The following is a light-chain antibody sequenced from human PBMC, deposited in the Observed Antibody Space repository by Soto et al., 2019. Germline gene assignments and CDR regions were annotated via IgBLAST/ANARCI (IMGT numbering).Light chain of an antibody. V-gene: IGKV3-15*01. CDR2: GAS. CDR1: QSISSN. Sequence: EIVMTQYPATLSVSPGEGATLSCRASQSISSNLAWYQQKPGQAPRLLIYGASTRATGIPARFSGSGSGTEFTLTISSLQSEDFAVYYCQQYNNWPPLTFGGGTKVEIK. J-gene: IGKJ4*01. CDR3: QQYNNWPPLT.